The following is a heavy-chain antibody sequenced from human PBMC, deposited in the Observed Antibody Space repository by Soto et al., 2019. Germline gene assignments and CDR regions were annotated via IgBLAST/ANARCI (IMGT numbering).Heavy chain of an antibody. CDR1: GFTFTTYS. Sequence: GSLRLSCVASGFTFTTYSVNWVRQAPGKGLEWVSYISSSSSTIYYADSVKGRFTISRDNSKNTLYLQMSSLRAVDTAVYYCVHPRSTVQIPPTWGQGTLVTVSS. D-gene: IGHD4-17*01. V-gene: IGHV3-48*01. CDR3: VHPRSTVQIPPT. CDR2: ISSSSSTI. J-gene: IGHJ5*02.